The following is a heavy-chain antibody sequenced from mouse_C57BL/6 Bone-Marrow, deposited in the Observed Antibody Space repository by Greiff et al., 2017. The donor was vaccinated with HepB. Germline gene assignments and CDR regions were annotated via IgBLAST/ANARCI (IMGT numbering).Heavy chain of an antibody. Sequence: EVQLVESGGGLVQPGGSLKLSCAASGFTFSDYGMAWVRQAPRRGPEWVAFISNVAYSIYYADTVKGRSTIARENAKNTLYLEMSSLRSEDTAMYYCARQIPRRYAMDYWGQGTSVTVSS. CDR3: ARQIPRRYAMDY. V-gene: IGHV5-15*01. CDR1: GFTFSDYG. CDR2: ISNVAYSI. J-gene: IGHJ4*01.